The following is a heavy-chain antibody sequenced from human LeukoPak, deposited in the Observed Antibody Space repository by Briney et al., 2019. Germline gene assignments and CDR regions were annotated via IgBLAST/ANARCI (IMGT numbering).Heavy chain of an antibody. CDR2: ISLSGHT. CDR1: GGSISRTNW. J-gene: IGHJ4*02. V-gene: IGHV4-4*02. Sequence: LETPSLTCDVSGGSISRTNWWSWVRQSPGQGLEWIGEISLSGHTNYNPSLQSRVTMSLDESKNQVSLDLASVTDADTAVYYCSRESGAFSPFGYWGQGTLVTVHS. CDR3: SRESGAFSPFGY. D-gene: IGHD1-26*01.